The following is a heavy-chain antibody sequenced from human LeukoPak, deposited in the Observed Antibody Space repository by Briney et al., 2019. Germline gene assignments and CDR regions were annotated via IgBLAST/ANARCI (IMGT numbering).Heavy chain of an antibody. V-gene: IGHV3-21*01. J-gene: IGHJ4*02. D-gene: IGHD3-16*01. Sequence: GGSLRLSCAASGFTFSSYSMNWVRQAPGKGLEWVSSISSSSSYIYYADSVKGRFTISRDNAKNSLYLQMNSLRAEDTAVYYCARDGGDTAPLDYWGQGTLVTVSS. CDR3: ARDGGDTAPLDY. CDR2: ISSSSSYI. CDR1: GFTFSSYS.